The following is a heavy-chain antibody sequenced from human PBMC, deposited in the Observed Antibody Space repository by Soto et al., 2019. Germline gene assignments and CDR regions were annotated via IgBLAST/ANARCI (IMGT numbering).Heavy chain of an antibody. V-gene: IGHV3-49*03. D-gene: IGHD1-1*01. Sequence: GGSLRLACTGYGFNFRDYAMVWFRQAPGKGRGWVGFITSQRYGGTPGFAPSVKGRFMISRDDSNSIAYLQMNSLRAQDTAMYDSCRGPPGRRNIGNEFDDWGQGTLVTVSS. CDR2: ITSQRYGGTP. J-gene: IGHJ4*01. CDR1: GFNFRDYA. CDR3: CRGPPGRRNIGNEFDD.